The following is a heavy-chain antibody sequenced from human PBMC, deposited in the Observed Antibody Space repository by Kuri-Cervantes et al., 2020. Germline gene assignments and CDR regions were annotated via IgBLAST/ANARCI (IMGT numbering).Heavy chain of an antibody. CDR2: INPNSGGT. V-gene: IGHV1-2*02. J-gene: IGHJ6*02. D-gene: IGHD1-7*01. CDR1: GYTFTGYY. Sequence: ASVKVSCKASGYTFTGYYMHWVRQAPGQGLEWMGWINPNSGGTNYAQKFQGRVTMTRDTSISTAYMELSRLRSDDTAVYYCARAPYNWNYAYGMDVWGQGTTVTVSS. CDR3: ARAPYNWNYAYGMDV.